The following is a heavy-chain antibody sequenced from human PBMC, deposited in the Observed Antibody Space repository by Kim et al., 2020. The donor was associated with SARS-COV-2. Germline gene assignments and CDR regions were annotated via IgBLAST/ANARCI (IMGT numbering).Heavy chain of an antibody. V-gene: IGHV5-51*01. Sequence: SPSFQGQVTISADKSISTAYLQWSSLKASDTAMYYCARVGYSSGWYYFDYWGQGTLVTVSS. J-gene: IGHJ4*02. CDR3: ARVGYSSGWYYFDY. D-gene: IGHD6-19*01.